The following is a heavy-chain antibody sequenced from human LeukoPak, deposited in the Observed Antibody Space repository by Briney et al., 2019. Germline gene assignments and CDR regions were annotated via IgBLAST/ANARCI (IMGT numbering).Heavy chain of an antibody. J-gene: IGHJ4*02. CDR2: ISWNSGSI. Sequence: AGGSLRLSYAASGFTFDDYAMHWVRHAPGKGLEWVSGISWNSGSIGYADSVKGRFTISRDNAKNSLYLQMNSLRAEDTALYYCVGTGGDSSGYFDYWGQGTLVTVSS. CDR3: VGTGGDSSGYFDY. V-gene: IGHV3-9*01. D-gene: IGHD3-22*01. CDR1: GFTFDDYA.